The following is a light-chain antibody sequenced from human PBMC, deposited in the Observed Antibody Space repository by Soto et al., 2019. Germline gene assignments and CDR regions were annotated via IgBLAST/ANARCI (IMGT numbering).Light chain of an antibody. Sequence: QSVRAQPPSASGTPGQRVTMSCSGNISNSGNNYVYWYQQLPGTAPKLLIFRNNQRPSGVPDRFSASKSGTSASLAISGLRSEDEADYYCAGRDDSLSGVLFGGGTKLTVL. CDR2: RNN. CDR3: AGRDDSLSGVL. J-gene: IGLJ2*01. V-gene: IGLV1-47*01. CDR1: ISNSGNNY.